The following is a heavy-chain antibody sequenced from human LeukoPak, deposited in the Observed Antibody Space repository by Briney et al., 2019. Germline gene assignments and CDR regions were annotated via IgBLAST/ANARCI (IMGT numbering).Heavy chain of an antibody. Sequence: SETLSLTCTVSSGSISTSNYYWGWVRQPPGKALEWIGNIFYSGSTYYSPSLKSRVTISLDTSRNQFSLKLNSVTAADTAVYYCARVPYYYDSSGFSSSLYNWFDPWGLGTLVTVSS. CDR3: ARVPYYYDSSGFSSSLYNWFDP. V-gene: IGHV4-39*07. J-gene: IGHJ5*02. D-gene: IGHD3-22*01. CDR2: IFYSGST. CDR1: SGSISTSNYY.